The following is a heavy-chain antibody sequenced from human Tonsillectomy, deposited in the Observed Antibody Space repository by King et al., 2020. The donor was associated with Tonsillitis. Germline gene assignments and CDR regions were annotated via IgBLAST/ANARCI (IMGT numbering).Heavy chain of an antibody. V-gene: IGHV4-59*02. CDR2: IHYSGIT. Sequence: VQLQESGPGLMKPSETLSLTCTVSGGSVSGYYWSWIRLPPGKGLEWVGYIHYSGITNYNPSLKNRITLSVDTSNNRFSLQLTSVTAADTARYYCARLTHLQLVPGTTYYHSMDVCRPATTVPVSS. J-gene: IGHJ6*02. CDR1: GGSVSGYY. D-gene: IGHD1-14*01. CDR3: ARLTHLQLVPGTTYYHSMDV.